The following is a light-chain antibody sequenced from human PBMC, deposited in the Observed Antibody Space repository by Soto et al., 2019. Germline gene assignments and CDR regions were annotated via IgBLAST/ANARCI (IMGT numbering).Light chain of an antibody. J-gene: IGKJ1*01. CDR3: QQYSNYSPWT. Sequence: IQMTQSPSTLSASVGDRVTITCRASQTIDNWLAWYRQKPGKAPNLLIYDASILQSGVPSRFSGSGSGTEFTITINSLQPDDFATYYCQQYSNYSPWTFGQGTNVEIK. CDR1: QTIDNW. V-gene: IGKV1-5*01. CDR2: DAS.